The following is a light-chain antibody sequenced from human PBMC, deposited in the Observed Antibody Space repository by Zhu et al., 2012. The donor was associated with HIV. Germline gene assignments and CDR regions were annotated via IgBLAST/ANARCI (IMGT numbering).Light chain of an antibody. Sequence: DIQLTQSPSFLSASVGDRVTITCRASQGISSYLAWYQQKPGKAPKLLIYAASTLQSGVPSRFSGSGFGTDFTLTISSLQPEDFATYYCLQSYTTPYTFGQGTNLEIK. CDR1: QGISSY. CDR3: LQSYTTPYT. CDR2: AAS. J-gene: IGKJ2*01. V-gene: IGKV1-39*01.